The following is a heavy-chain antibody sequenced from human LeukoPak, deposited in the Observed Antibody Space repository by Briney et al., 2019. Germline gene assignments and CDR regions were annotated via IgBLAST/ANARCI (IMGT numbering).Heavy chain of an antibody. J-gene: IGHJ4*02. V-gene: IGHV4-39*07. Sequence: RASETLSLTCTVSGGSISSYYWSWIRQPPGKGLEWIGSIYYSGSTYYNPSLKSRVTISVDTSKNQFSLKLSSVTAADTAVYYCARGTYSNYVDYWGQGTLVTVSS. D-gene: IGHD4-11*01. CDR3: ARGTYSNYVDY. CDR2: IYYSGST. CDR1: GGSISSYY.